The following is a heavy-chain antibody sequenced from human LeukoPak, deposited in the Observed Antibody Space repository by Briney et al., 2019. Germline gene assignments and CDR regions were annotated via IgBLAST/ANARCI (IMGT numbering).Heavy chain of an antibody. V-gene: IGHV3-7*01. J-gene: IGHJ4*02. D-gene: IGHD3-22*01. CDR2: IKQDGSEK. Sequence: PGGSLRLSCAASGFTFSGYWMSWVRQAPGKGLEWVANIKQDGSEKYYVDSVKGRFTISRDNAKNSLYLQMNSLRAEDTAVYYCARDRGYSFDYWGQGTLVTVSS. CDR1: GFTFSGYW. CDR3: ARDRGYSFDY.